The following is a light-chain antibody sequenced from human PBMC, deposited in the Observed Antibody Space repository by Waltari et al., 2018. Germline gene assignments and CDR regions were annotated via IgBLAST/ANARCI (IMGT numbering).Light chain of an antibody. J-gene: IGLJ1*01. Sequence: QSALTQPASVSGSPGQSITISCTGTSNDLRDYNYVSWYQQYPGKVPKVMIYDVSNRPSGVSNRFSGSKSGNTASLTISGLLAEDEADYYCFSYTGTSTYVFGTGTTVTVL. CDR1: SNDLRDYNY. CDR3: FSYTGTSTYV. CDR2: DVS. V-gene: IGLV2-14*01.